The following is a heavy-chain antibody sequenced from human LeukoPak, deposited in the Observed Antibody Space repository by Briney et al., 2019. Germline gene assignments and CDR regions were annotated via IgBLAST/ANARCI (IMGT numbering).Heavy chain of an antibody. Sequence: ASVKVSCKASGYTFTSYYIHWVRQAPGQGLEWMGIINPSADSTNYAQKFQGRVTMTRDTSISTAYMELSRLRSDDTAVYYCARDLVIAAAGAYFDYWGQGTLVTVSS. V-gene: IGHV1-2*02. J-gene: IGHJ4*02. CDR3: ARDLVIAAAGAYFDY. CDR1: GYTFTSYY. CDR2: INPSADST. D-gene: IGHD6-13*01.